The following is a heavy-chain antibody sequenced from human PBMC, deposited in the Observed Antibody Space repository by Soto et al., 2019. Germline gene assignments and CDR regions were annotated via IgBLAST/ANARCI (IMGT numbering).Heavy chain of an antibody. CDR1: GGSISSYY. J-gene: IGHJ6*03. CDR2: IYYSGST. V-gene: IGHV4-59*01. Sequence: PSETLSLTCTVSGGSISSYYWSWIRQPPGKGLEWIGYIYYSGSTNYNPSLKSRVTISVDTSKNQFSLKLSSVTAADTAVYYCARIDRGNYYYYMDVWGKGTTVTVSS. CDR3: ARIDRGNYYYYMDV.